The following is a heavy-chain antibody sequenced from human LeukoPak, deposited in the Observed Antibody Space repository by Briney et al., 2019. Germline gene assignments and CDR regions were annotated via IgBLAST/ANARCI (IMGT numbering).Heavy chain of an antibody. CDR1: GFMFSNYG. Sequence: GGSLRLSCAASGFMFSNYGMQWVRQAPGKGLEWVAVISYDGSNKYYADSVKGRFTISRDNSKNTLYLQMNSLRAEDTAVYYCAKDRSTYYYDSSGYYPDAFDIWGQGTMVTVSS. CDR2: ISYDGSNK. V-gene: IGHV3-30*18. D-gene: IGHD3-22*01. J-gene: IGHJ3*02. CDR3: AKDRSTYYYDSSGYYPDAFDI.